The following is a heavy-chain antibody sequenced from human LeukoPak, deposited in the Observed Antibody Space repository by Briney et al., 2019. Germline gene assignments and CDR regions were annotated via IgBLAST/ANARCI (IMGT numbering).Heavy chain of an antibody. CDR3: ATVIVVVTAIQYFQH. D-gene: IGHD2-21*02. CDR1: GGTFSSYA. Sequence: ASVKVSCKASGGTFSSYAISWVRQAPGQGLEWMGGFDPEDGETIYAQKFQGRVTMTEDTSTDTAYMELSSLRSEDTAVYYCATVIVVVTAIQYFQHWGQGTLVTVSS. J-gene: IGHJ1*01. CDR2: FDPEDGET. V-gene: IGHV1-24*01.